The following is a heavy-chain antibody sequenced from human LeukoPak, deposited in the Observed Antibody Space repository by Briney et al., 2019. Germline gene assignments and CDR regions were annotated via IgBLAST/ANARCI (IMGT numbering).Heavy chain of an antibody. V-gene: IGHV4-59*01. CDR2: IHYTGST. D-gene: IGHD6-6*01. CDR1: GGSISSYH. J-gene: IGHJ3*02. Sequence: SETLSLTCTVSGGSISSYHWSWIRQPPGKGQEWIAFIHYTGSTNSNPSLKSRATISVDTSKNQFSLNLSSVTAADTAVYYCARVGGSSSILSAFDIWGQGTMVTVSS. CDR3: ARVGGSSSILSAFDI.